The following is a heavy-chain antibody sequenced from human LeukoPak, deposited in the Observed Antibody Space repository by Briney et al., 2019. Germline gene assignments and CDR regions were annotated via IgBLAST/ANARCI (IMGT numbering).Heavy chain of an antibody. V-gene: IGHV3-21*01. J-gene: IGHJ6*04. Sequence: GGSLRLSCAASGFTFSSYSMNWVRQAPGKGLEWVSSISSSSSSYKYYSDSVKGRFTISRDNAKNSLYLQMNSLRAEDTAVYYCAELGITMIGGVWGKGTTVTISS. CDR1: GFTFSSYS. CDR2: ISSSSSSYK. CDR3: AELGITMIGGV. D-gene: IGHD3-10*02.